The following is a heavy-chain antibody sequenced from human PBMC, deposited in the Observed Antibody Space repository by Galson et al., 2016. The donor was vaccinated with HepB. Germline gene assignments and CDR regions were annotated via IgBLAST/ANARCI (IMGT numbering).Heavy chain of an antibody. J-gene: IGHJ6*02. CDR3: VRDHKEAAPGTYYYYGMDV. V-gene: IGHV3-30*03. Sequence: SLRLSCAASGFTFSNYGMHWVRQAPGKGLEWVAVMSYDGNKKYYADSAKGRFTISRDNAKNSLSLQMNSLRAEDTAVYHCVRDHKEAAPGTYYYYGMDVWGQGTTVTVSS. CDR2: MSYDGNKK. D-gene: IGHD6-13*01. CDR1: GFTFSNYG.